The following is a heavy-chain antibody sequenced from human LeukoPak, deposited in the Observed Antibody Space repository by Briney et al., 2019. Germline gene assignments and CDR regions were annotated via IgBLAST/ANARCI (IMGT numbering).Heavy chain of an antibody. D-gene: IGHD2-8*01. CDR3: ARGLKYCFNGICYSRWSYFDF. Sequence: PGGSLRLSCAASGFTFNAYYMTWIRQAPGKGLEWISYISTGGETIYYADSVKGRFTISRDNAKNSLYLQMNSLRAEDTAVYYCARGLKYCFNGICYSRWSYFDFWGQGTLVTVSS. J-gene: IGHJ4*02. CDR1: GFTFNAYY. V-gene: IGHV3-11*04. CDR2: ISTGGETI.